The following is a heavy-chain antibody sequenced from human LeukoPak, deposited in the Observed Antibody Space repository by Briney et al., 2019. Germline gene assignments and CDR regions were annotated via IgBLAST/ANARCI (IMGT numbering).Heavy chain of an antibody. CDR2: IYYSGST. CDR1: GGSISSSSYY. V-gene: IGHV4-39*01. CDR3: ARQRGYYDSSGYYPDY. D-gene: IGHD3-22*01. J-gene: IGHJ4*02. Sequence: PSETLSLTCTVSGGSISSSSYYWGWSRQPPGKGLEWIGSIYYSGSTYYNPSRKSRVTISADTSKNQFSLKLSSVTAADTAVYYCARQRGYYDSSGYYPDYWGQGTLVTVSS.